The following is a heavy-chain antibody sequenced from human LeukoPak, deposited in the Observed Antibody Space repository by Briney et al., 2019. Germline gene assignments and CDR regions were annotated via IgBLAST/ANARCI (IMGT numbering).Heavy chain of an antibody. V-gene: IGHV3-30*02. Sequence: PGGSLRLSCAASGVIFSNYGMHWVRQAPGKGLEWVAFILYDGSNKDYADSVKGRFTISRDNSKNTLYLQMNSLRAEDTAVYYCARGPWELGAGGYMDVWGKGTTVIVSS. D-gene: IGHD1-26*01. J-gene: IGHJ6*04. CDR2: ILYDGSNK. CDR1: GVIFSNYG. CDR3: ARGPWELGAGGYMDV.